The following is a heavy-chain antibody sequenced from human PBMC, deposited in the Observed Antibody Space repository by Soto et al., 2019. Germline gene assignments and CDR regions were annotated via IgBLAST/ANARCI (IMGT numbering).Heavy chain of an antibody. J-gene: IGHJ5*02. CDR2: IFSSGST. Sequence: SETLSLTCTVSGGSITDYSWVWIRQPAGKGLEWIGRIFSSGSTNYNPSLKGRITMSLDTSKNQFSLKLNSAAATDTAVYFCARDQGVVVTADNWFDPWGQGILVTVSS. CDR3: ARDQGVVVTADNWFDP. CDR1: GGSITDYS. D-gene: IGHD2-21*02. V-gene: IGHV4-4*07.